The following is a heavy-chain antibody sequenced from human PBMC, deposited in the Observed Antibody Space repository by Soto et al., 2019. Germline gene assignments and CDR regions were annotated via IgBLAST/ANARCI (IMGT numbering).Heavy chain of an antibody. CDR3: ARDASLRYCSGGSCYGAYYYYYYMDV. J-gene: IGHJ6*03. D-gene: IGHD2-15*01. Sequence: EVQLVESGGGLVQPGGSLRLSCAASGFTFSSYSMNWVRQAPGKGLEWVSYISSSSSTIYYEDSVKGRFTISRDNAKNSLYLQMNSLRAEDTAVYYCARDASLRYCSGGSCYGAYYYYYYMDVWGKGTTVTVSS. CDR1: GFTFSSYS. CDR2: ISSSSSTI. V-gene: IGHV3-48*01.